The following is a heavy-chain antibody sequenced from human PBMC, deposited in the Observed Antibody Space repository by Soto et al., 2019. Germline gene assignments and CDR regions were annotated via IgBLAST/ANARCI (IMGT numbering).Heavy chain of an antibody. D-gene: IGHD2-15*01. V-gene: IGHV3-23*01. J-gene: IGHJ6*02. CDR1: GFTFSTYA. Sequence: EVYLLESGGGLVQPGGSLRLSCAASGFTFSTYAMSWVRQAPGKGLEWVSTISDSGGRTYYAASVKGRFTISRDNSKNTLYLLMNSLSAEDTALYYCARGVVVVAAVHYYYYGMDVWGQGTTVTVSS. CDR3: ARGVVVVAAVHYYYYGMDV. CDR2: ISDSGGRT.